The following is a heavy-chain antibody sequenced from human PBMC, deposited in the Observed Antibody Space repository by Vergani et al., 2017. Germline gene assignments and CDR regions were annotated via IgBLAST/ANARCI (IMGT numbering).Heavy chain of an antibody. D-gene: IGHD1-14*01. Sequence: QVQLVQSGAEVKKPGSSVKVSCKASGYAFTGHHLQWVRQAPGQGFEWMGIINPSDGTTSYAQRFQGRVTLTRDTSTSTVYMELRSLRSDDTAIYYCALYGVKPNSNWFDPWGQGTLVSVSS. CDR2: INPSDGTT. V-gene: IGHV1-46*01. CDR1: GYAFTGHH. J-gene: IGHJ5*02. CDR3: ALYGVKPNSNWFDP.